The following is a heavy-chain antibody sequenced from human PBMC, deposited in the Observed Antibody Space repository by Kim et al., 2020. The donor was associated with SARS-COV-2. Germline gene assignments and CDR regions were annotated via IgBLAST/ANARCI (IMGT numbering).Heavy chain of an antibody. V-gene: IGHV4-34*01. D-gene: IGHD3-10*01. CDR3: ARGQLLWFHFYGMDV. J-gene: IGHJ6*02. Sequence: PSLKSQVTISVDTSKNQFSLKLGAVTAADTAVYYCARGQLLWFHFYGMDVWGQGTAVTVSS.